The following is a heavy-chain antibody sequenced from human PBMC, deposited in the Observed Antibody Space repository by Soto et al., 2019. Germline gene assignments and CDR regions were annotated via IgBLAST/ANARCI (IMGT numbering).Heavy chain of an antibody. J-gene: IGHJ5*02. V-gene: IGHV4-30-4*01. CDR1: GGSISSGDYY. Sequence: QVQLQESGPGLVKPSQTLSLTCTVSGGSISSGDYYWSWIRQPPGKGLEWIGYIYYSGSTYYNPSLKSRVTISVDTSKNQFSLKLNSVTAANTAVYYCARAEDIVLVPAAMFVGNWSDPWGQGTLVTVSS. CDR2: IYYSGST. CDR3: ARAEDIVLVPAAMFVGNWSDP. D-gene: IGHD2-2*01.